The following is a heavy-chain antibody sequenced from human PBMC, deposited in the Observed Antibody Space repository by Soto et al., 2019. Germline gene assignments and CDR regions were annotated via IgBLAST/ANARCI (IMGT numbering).Heavy chain of an antibody. CDR2: MSYDGTNK. J-gene: IGHJ6*02. Sequence: QVQLVESGGGVVQPGRSLRLSCAASGFTFSSYGMHWVRQAPGEGLEWVAVMSYDGTNKYYADSVKGRFTISRDNSKNTLSLQMNSLRGEDTAVYYCAKESSSSSSYYYGMDVWGQGTTVTVSS. D-gene: IGHD6-6*01. CDR3: AKESSSSSSYYYGMDV. V-gene: IGHV3-30*18. CDR1: GFTFSSYG.